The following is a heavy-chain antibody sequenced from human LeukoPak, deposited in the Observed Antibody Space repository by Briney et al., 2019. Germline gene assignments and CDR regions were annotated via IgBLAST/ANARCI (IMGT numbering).Heavy chain of an antibody. CDR1: GFTFSSYA. CDR2: ISYDGSNK. V-gene: IGHV3-30*04. CDR3: AKEGYSRGYYSYYYMDV. J-gene: IGHJ6*03. D-gene: IGHD6-13*01. Sequence: PGGSLRLSCAASGFTFSSYAMHWVRQAPGKGLGWVAVISYDGSNKYYADSVRGRFTISRDNSKNTLYLQMNSLRAEDTAVYYCAKEGYSRGYYSYYYMDVWGKGTTVTVSS.